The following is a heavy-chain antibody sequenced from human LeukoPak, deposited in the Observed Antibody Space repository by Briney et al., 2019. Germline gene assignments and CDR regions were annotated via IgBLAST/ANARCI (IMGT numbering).Heavy chain of an antibody. CDR2: INPSGGST. D-gene: IGHD6-13*01. J-gene: IGHJ4*02. CDR1: GCTFTSYY. CDR3: ATGIAAAGTEDY. Sequence: GASVKVSCKASGCTFTSYYMHWVRQAPGQGLEWMGIINPSGGSTSYAQKFQGRVTMTRDTSTSTVYMELSSLRSGDTAVYYCATGIAAAGTEDYWGQGTLVTVSS. V-gene: IGHV1-46*01.